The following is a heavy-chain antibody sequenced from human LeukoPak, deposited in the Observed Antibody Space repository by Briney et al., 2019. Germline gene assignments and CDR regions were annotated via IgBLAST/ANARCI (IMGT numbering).Heavy chain of an antibody. J-gene: IGHJ3*02. CDR1: GFTPSSYT. D-gene: IGHD6-6*01. CDR3: ARSSSDAFDI. V-gene: IGHV3-21*01. Sequence: GGSLRLSCAASGFTPSSYTMNWVRQAPGKGLEWVSSITSSSSYIYYADSVKGRFTISRDNAKNSLYLQMTSLRAADTAVSYCARSSSDAFDIWGQGTMVTVSS. CDR2: ITSSSSYI.